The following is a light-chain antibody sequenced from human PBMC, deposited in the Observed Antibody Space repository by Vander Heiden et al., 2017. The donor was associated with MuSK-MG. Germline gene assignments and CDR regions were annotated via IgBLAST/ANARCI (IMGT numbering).Light chain of an antibody. V-gene: IGLV2-23*02. J-gene: IGLJ2*01. CDR2: EVS. Sequence: QSALTQPASVSGSPGQSLTISCTGTSSDVGSYNLVSWYQQHPGKAPNLMIYEVSKRPSGVSNRFSGSKSGNTASLTISGLQAEDEADYYCCSYAGSSTCVVFGGGTKLTVL. CDR3: CSYAGSSTCVV. CDR1: SSDVGSYNL.